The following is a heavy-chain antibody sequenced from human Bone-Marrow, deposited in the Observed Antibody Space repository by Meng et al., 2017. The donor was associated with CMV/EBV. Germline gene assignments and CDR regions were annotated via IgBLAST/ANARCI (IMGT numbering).Heavy chain of an antibody. Sequence: GGSLRLSCVASGFTFSTDWMHWVRQAPGKGPVWVARVKGDGSGTNYADFVKGRFTISRDNAKNTVFLQMNSLRAEDTALYYCAREAPGGSYSYWGQGTLVTVSS. J-gene: IGHJ4*02. CDR1: GFTFSTDW. V-gene: IGHV3-74*01. D-gene: IGHD1-26*01. CDR3: AREAPGGSYSY. CDR2: VKGDGSGT.